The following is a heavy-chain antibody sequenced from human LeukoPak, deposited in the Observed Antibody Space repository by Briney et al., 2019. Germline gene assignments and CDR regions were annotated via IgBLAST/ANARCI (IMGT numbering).Heavy chain of an antibody. CDR3: ARVSHYYDSSGYYYYYMDV. Sequence: SETLSLTCTVSGGSISSYYWSWIRQPAGKGLEWIGRIYTSESTNYNPSLKSRVTMSVDTSKNQFSLKLSSVTAADTAVYYCARVSHYYDSSGYYYYYMDVWGKGTTVTVSS. D-gene: IGHD3-22*01. CDR1: GGSISSYY. CDR2: IYTSEST. J-gene: IGHJ6*03. V-gene: IGHV4-4*07.